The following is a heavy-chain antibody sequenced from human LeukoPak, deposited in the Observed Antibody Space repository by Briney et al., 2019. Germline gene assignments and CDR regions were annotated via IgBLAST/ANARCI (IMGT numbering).Heavy chain of an antibody. CDR3: AKGSYDSSGYTDY. J-gene: IGHJ4*02. D-gene: IGHD3-22*01. CDR2: ISWDGGST. V-gene: IGHV3-43D*03. CDR1: GFTFDDCA. Sequence: GGSLRLSCAASGFTFDDCAMHWVRQAPGKGLEWVSLISWDGGSTNYADSVKGRFTISRDNSKNSLYLQMNSLRAEDTALYYCAKGSYDSSGYTDYWGQGTLVTVSS.